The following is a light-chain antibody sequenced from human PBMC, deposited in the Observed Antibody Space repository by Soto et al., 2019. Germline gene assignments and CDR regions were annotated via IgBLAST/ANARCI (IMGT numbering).Light chain of an antibody. CDR1: SSNIGNNY. CDR2: ANN. V-gene: IGLV1-51*01. CDR3: GTWHSSLSAVV. Sequence: HSVLTQPPSVSAAPGQKVTISCSGSSSNIGNNYVSWYQQLPGTAPKLLIYANNKRPSGIPDRLSGSKSGTSATLGITGLQTGDEADYYCGTWHSSLSAVVFGGGTKLTVL. J-gene: IGLJ2*01.